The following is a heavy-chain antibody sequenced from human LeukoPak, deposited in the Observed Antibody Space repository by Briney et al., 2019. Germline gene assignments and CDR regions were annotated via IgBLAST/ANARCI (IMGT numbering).Heavy chain of an antibody. CDR3: ATVYYYGSGSYPPVPYYYYYMDV. Sequence: GASVKVSCKVSGYTLTELSMHWVRQAPGKGLEWMGGFDPEDGETIYAQKFQGRVTMTEDTSTDTAYMELSSLRSEGTAVYYCATVYYYGSGSYPPVPYYYYYMDVWGKGTTVTVSS. J-gene: IGHJ6*03. CDR2: FDPEDGET. CDR1: GYTLTELS. D-gene: IGHD3-10*01. V-gene: IGHV1-24*01.